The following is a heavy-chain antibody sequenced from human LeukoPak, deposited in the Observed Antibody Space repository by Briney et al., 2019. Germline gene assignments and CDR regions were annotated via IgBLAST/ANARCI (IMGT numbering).Heavy chain of an antibody. CDR2: ISYDGSNK. J-gene: IGHJ4*02. CDR3: ARGPGYGSGSYYFDY. CDR1: GFTFSSYA. D-gene: IGHD3-10*01. V-gene: IGHV3-30-3*01. Sequence: GGSLRLSCAASGFTFSSYAMHWVRQAPGKGLEWVAVISYDGSNKYCADSVKGRFTISRDNSKNTLYLQMNSLRAEDTAVYYCARGPGYGSGSYYFDYWGQGTLVTVSS.